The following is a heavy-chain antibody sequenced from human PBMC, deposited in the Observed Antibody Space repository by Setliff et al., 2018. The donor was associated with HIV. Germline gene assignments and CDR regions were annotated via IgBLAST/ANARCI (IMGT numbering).Heavy chain of an antibody. CDR1: GVSISDHY. D-gene: IGHD2-8*02. CDR2: INHSGST. V-gene: IGHV4-34*01. J-gene: IGHJ4*02. Sequence: PSETLSLTCFVSGVSISDHYWGWVRQPPGKGLEWIGEINHSGSTNYNPSLKSRVTISVDTSKNQFSLNLRSVTAADTAVYFCARLIHTGLLYFDFWGLGTLVTVSS. CDR3: ARLIHTGLLYFDF.